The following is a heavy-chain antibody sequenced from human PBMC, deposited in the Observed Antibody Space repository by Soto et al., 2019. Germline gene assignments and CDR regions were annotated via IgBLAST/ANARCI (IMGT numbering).Heavy chain of an antibody. D-gene: IGHD2-21*02. CDR3: SRGSLAATAMGTFDI. V-gene: IGHV3-53*01. J-gene: IGHJ3*02. CDR2: IHSGDTT. CDR1: GFSVSDIY. Sequence: EVQLVESGGGFIQPGGSLRLSCAASGFSVSDIYMSWVRQVPGKGLECISIIHSGDTTYYADSVKGRFTISRDNSKNTISLQMNSLRYDDTARYYCSRGSLAATAMGTFDIWGQGTMVTVSS.